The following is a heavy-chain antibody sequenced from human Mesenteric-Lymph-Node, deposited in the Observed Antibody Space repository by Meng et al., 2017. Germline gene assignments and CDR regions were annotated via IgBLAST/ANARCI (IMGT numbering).Heavy chain of an antibody. CDR2: INPNSGGT. J-gene: IGHJ3*02. CDR3: ARESSGYDSSGYHLASDAFDI. D-gene: IGHD3-22*01. CDR1: GYTFTSDG. Sequence: ASVKVSCKASGYTFTSDGISWVRQAPGQGLEWMGWINPNSGGTNYAQKFQGRVTMTRDTSISTAYMELSRLRSDDTAVYYCARESSGYDSSGYHLASDAFDIWGQGTMVTVSS. V-gene: IGHV1-2*02.